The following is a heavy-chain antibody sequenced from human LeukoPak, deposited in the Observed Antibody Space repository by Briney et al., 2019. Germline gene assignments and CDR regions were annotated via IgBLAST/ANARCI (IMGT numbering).Heavy chain of an antibody. V-gene: IGHV1-18*01. CDR3: ARGNLRYFDWLPQANWFDP. D-gene: IGHD3-9*01. CDR2: FSAYNGNT. Sequence: GASVKVSCKASGYTFTSYGISWVRQAPGQGLNGWGGFSAYNGNTNYAQKLQGRVTMTTDTSTSTAYMELRSLRSDDTAVYYCARGNLRYFDWLPQANWFDPWGQGTLVTVSS. CDR1: GYTFTSYG. J-gene: IGHJ5*02.